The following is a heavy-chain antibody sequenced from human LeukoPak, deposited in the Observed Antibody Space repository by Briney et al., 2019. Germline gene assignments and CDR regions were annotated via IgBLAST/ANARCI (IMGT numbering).Heavy chain of an antibody. J-gene: IGHJ4*02. CDR1: GYTFTSYG. Sequence: GASVKVSCKASGYTFTSYGINWVRQAPGQGLEWMGWISAYNGNTNYAQKLQGRVTMTTDTSTSTAYMELRSLRSDDTAVYYCARDIMTTVTDRLDYWGQGTLVTVSS. V-gene: IGHV1-18*01. CDR3: ARDIMTTVTDRLDY. D-gene: IGHD4-17*01. CDR2: ISAYNGNT.